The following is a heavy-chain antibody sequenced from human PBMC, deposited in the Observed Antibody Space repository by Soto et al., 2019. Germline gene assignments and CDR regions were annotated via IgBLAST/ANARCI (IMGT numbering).Heavy chain of an antibody. D-gene: IGHD3-16*02. CDR2: INHSGST. CDR1: GGSFSGYY. J-gene: IGHJ5*02. Sequence: SETLSLTCAVYGGSFSGYYWSWIRQPPGKGLEWIGEINHSGSTNYNPSLKSRVTISVDTSKNQFSLKLSSVTAADTAVYYCAREFVVFGGVITTKWFDPWGQGTLVTVSS. CDR3: AREFVVFGGVITTKWFDP. V-gene: IGHV4-34*01.